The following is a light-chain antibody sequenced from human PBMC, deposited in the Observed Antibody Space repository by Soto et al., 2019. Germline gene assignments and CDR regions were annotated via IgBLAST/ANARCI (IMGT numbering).Light chain of an antibody. J-gene: IGKJ1*01. CDR3: QQSYSTAWT. Sequence: DIQVTQSPSSLSASIGDRVTITCRASQSISNFLNWYQQKLGTTPKLLIYAASTLQTGVPSRFSGSGSGTDFTLTISSLQPEDSATYYCQQSYSTAWTFGQGTKVDIK. CDR2: AAS. V-gene: IGKV1-39*01. CDR1: QSISNF.